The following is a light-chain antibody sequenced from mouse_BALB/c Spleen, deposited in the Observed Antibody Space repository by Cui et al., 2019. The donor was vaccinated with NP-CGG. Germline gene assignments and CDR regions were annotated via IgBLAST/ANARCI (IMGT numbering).Light chain of an antibody. Sequence: QAVVPQESALTTSPGETVTLTCRSSIGAVTTSNYANWVQEKPDHLFTGLIGGTNNRVPGVPARFSGSLIGDKAALTITGAQTEDEAIYFCALWYSNHWVFGGGTKLTVL. V-gene: IGLV1*01. CDR1: IGAVTTSNY. CDR3: ALWYSNHWV. CDR2: GTN. J-gene: IGLJ1*01.